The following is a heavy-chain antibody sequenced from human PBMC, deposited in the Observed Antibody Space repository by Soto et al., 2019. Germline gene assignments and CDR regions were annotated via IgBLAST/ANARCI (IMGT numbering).Heavy chain of an antibody. D-gene: IGHD2-15*01. J-gene: IGHJ5*02. CDR3: VRGGWTEWFDL. V-gene: IGHV3-53*01. CDR1: GVTIGTNY. CDR2: IYGGGST. Sequence: WSLRLSCSASGVTIGTNYMSWVRQAPGKGLEWVSVIYGGGSTYYAESVRGRFTMSRDNSKNTVSLQMNSLTGADTAVYFCVRGGWTEWFDLCGQGPLVSV.